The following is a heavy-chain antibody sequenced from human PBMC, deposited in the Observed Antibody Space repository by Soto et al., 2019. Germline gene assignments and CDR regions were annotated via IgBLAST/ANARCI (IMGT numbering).Heavy chain of an antibody. Sequence: GGSLRLSCASSGFTVSSNYMSWVRQAPGKGFEWVSVIYSGGSTYYADSVKGRFTISRDNSKNTLYLQMNSLRAEDTAVYYCASDNYDSSGYYHRGFDYWGQGTLVTVSS. V-gene: IGHV3-66*01. D-gene: IGHD3-22*01. CDR3: ASDNYDSSGYYHRGFDY. CDR2: IYSGGST. CDR1: GFTVSSNY. J-gene: IGHJ4*02.